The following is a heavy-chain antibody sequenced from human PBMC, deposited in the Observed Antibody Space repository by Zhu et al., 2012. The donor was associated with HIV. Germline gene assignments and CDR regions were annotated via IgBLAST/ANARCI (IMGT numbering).Heavy chain of an antibody. D-gene: IGHD2-2*02. CDR1: GYSISSGYY. J-gene: IGHJ5*02. CDR2: IYHSGST. Sequence: QVQLQESGPGLVKPSETLSLTCAVSGYSISSGYYWGWIRQPPGKGLEWIGSIYHSGSTYYNPSLKSRVTISVDTSKNQFSLKLSSVTAADTAVYYCAISRYCSSTSCYSGPGVRPWGQGPWSPSPQ. V-gene: IGHV4-38-2*01. CDR3: AISRYCSSTSCYSGPGVRP.